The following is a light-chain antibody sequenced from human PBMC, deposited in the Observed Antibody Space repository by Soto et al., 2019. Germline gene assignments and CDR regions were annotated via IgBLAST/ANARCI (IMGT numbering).Light chain of an antibody. Sequence: EIVMTQSPATLSVSPGERATLSCRASQSVSSNLAWYQQKPGQAPRLLIYGASTRATGIPARFSGSGSGTEFTLTISSLHSEDFAVYYWQQYNNWPPMAFGQGTKVEIK. CDR3: QQYNNWPPMA. J-gene: IGKJ1*01. CDR2: GAS. V-gene: IGKV3-15*01. CDR1: QSVSSN.